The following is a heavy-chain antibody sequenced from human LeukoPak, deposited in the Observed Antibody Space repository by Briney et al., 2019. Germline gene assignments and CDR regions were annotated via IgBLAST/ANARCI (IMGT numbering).Heavy chain of an antibody. J-gene: IGHJ4*02. V-gene: IGHV3-23*01. D-gene: IGHD3-9*01. CDR1: GFTFGSYG. CDR3: AKDLGADWGSGY. Sequence: GGSLRLSCAASGFTFGSYGMSWVRQAPGKGLEWVSFITPNADRTSYADSVEGRFTISRDNSKNTLYLQMNSLRAEDTAVYYCAKDLGADWGSGYWGQGTLVTVSS. CDR2: ITPNADRT.